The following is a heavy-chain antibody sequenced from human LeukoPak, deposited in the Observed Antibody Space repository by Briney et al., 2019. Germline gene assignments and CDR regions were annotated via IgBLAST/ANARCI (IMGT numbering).Heavy chain of an antibody. CDR1: GFTFSSYW. CDR2: INSDGITT. V-gene: IGHV3-74*01. J-gene: IGHJ4*02. D-gene: IGHD1-14*01. CDR3: VITSATGPLDY. Sequence: GGSLRLSCAASGFTFSSYWIHWVRQAPGKGLVWVSRINSDGITTSYADSVKGRFTISRDNAKNTLYLQMNSLRAEDTAVYYCVITSATGPLDYWGQGTPVTVSP.